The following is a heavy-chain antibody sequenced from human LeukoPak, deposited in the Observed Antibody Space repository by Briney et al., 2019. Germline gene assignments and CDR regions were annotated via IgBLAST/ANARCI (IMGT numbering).Heavy chain of an antibody. CDR2: INHSGST. CDR3: ARGGGRISVVATIYFDY. CDR1: GGSFSGYY. J-gene: IGHJ4*02. V-gene: IGHV4-34*01. D-gene: IGHD5-24*01. Sequence: SETLSLTCAVCGGSFSGYYWSWIRQPPGKGLEWIGEINHSGSTNYNPSLQSRVTISVDTSKNQFSLKLSSVTAADTAVYYCARGGGRISVVATIYFDYWGQGTLVTVSS.